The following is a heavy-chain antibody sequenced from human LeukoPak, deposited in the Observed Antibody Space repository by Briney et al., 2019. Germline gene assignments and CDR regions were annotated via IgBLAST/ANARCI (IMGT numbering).Heavy chain of an antibody. CDR3: ARGGLISLANTPLGAFDI. V-gene: IGHV4-39*01. CDR2: IYYSGST. CDR1: GGSISSSSYY. D-gene: IGHD3/OR15-3a*01. Sequence: SLETLSLTCTVSGGSISSSSYYWGWIRQPPGKGLEWIGSIYYSGSTYYNPSLKSRVTISVDTSKNQFSLQLNSVTPEDTAMYYCARGGLISLANTPLGAFDIWGQGTMVSVSS. J-gene: IGHJ3*02.